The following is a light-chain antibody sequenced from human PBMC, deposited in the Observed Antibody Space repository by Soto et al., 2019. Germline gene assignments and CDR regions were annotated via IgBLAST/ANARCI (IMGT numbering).Light chain of an antibody. J-gene: IGKJ1*01. Sequence: DIQMTQSPSSLSASVGNRVTITCQASQDIATYLNWYQQKPGKAPNLLIYDASNLETGGPSRFSGGGFGTHFTFTISNLQPEDIATYYCQQYDNLQPTWTFGQGTKVEIE. V-gene: IGKV1-33*01. CDR1: QDIATY. CDR3: QQYDNLQPTWT. CDR2: DAS.